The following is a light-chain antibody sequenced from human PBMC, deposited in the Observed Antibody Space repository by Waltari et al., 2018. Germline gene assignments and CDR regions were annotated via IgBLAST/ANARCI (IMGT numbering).Light chain of an antibody. J-gene: IGLJ3*02. Sequence: QSALTQPASVSGSPGQSITISCTGTSSDVGSYNLVSWYQQHPGKAPKLMIYEGSKRPSVVSNRCSGSKSGNTASLTISGLQAEDEADYYCCSYAGSRWVFGGGTKLTVL. CDR2: EGS. CDR3: CSYAGSRWV. V-gene: IGLV2-23*01. CDR1: SSDVGSYNL.